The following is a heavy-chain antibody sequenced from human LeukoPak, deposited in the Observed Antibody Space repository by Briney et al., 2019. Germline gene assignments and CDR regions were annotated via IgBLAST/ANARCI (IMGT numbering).Heavy chain of an antibody. CDR3: TTAPAGYGLDDY. Sequence: GGSLRLSCVASGFTFSNAWMSWVRQAPGKGLEWVGRFKSKVDGGTTDYAAPVKGRFTFSRDDSKNTLYLQMNSLKTEDTAVYYCTTAPAGYGLDDYWGQGTLVTVSS. V-gene: IGHV3-15*01. J-gene: IGHJ4*02. CDR1: GFTFSNAW. D-gene: IGHD3-16*01. CDR2: FKSKVDGGTT.